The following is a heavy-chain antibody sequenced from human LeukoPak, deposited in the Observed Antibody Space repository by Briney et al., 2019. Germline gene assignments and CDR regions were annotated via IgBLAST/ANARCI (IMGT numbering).Heavy chain of an antibody. CDR3: ARNDYRDSHLDY. CDR1: GFTFSRHG. V-gene: IGHV3-33*01. D-gene: IGHD4-17*01. J-gene: IGHJ4*02. CDR2: IWYDGSNE. Sequence: GGSLRLSCAASGFTFSRHGMHWVRQAPGKGLEWVAVIWYDGSNENYADSVKGRFTISRDNSKHMLYLQANSLRAEDTAVYYCARNDYRDSHLDYWGQGTLVTVSS.